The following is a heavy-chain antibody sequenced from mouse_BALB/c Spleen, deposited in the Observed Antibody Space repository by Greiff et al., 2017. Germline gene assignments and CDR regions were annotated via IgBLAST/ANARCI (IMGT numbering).Heavy chain of an antibody. CDR2: INPSTGYT. D-gene: IGHD1-2*01. CDR1: GYTFTSYW. J-gene: IGHJ2*01. Sequence: QVQLQQSGAELAKPGASVKMSCKASGYTFTSYWMHWVKQRPGQGLEWIGYINPSTGYTEYNQKFKDKATLTADKSSSTAYMQLSSLTSEDSAVYYCARGLLRPYFDYWGQGTTLTVSS. CDR3: ARGLLRPYFDY. V-gene: IGHV1-7*01.